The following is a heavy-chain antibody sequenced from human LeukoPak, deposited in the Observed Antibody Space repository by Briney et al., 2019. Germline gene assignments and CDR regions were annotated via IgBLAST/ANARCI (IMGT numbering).Heavy chain of an antibody. J-gene: IGHJ4*02. CDR2: IKSKTYGGTT. Sequence: GGCVRLFCAASGFTFSKDWMGWVRQAPGKWLEWVAHIKSKTYGGTTDYAAHVKGRFTISRDDSKNTLYLQMNSLKTEDTAVYYCTTERLVFDYWGQGTLVTVSS. V-gene: IGHV3-15*01. CDR1: GFTFSKDW. CDR3: TTERLVFDY. D-gene: IGHD6-19*01.